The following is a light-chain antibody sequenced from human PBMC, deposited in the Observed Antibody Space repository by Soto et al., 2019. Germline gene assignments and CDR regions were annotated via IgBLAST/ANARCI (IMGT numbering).Light chain of an antibody. Sequence: QSVLTQPASVSGSPGQSITISCTGTSSDVGGYNYVSWYQQHPGKATKLMIYEVSNRPSGVYNRFSGSKSGNTASLTISGLQAEDEDDYNCSSYTSSSIDYVFGTGTKLTVL. CDR2: EVS. CDR1: SSDVGGYNY. J-gene: IGLJ1*01. V-gene: IGLV2-14*01. CDR3: SSYTSSSIDYV.